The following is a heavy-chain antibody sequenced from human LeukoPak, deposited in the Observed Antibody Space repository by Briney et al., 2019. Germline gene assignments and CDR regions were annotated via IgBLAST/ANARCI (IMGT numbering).Heavy chain of an antibody. D-gene: IGHD1-14*01. V-gene: IGHV3-33*01. CDR1: GFTFRSYG. CDR2: IWYDGSNK. Sequence: PGRSPRLSCVASGFTFRSYGMHWVRQAPGKGLEWVAVIWYDGSNKFYADSVKGRFTISRDNSKNTVDLQMNSLRAEDTAVYYCARTGDSGFYPLGNWGQGTRVTVSS. CDR3: ARTGDSGFYPLGN. J-gene: IGHJ4*02.